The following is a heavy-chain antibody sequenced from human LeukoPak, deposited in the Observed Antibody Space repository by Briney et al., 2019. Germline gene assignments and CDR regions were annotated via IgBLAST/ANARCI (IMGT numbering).Heavy chain of an antibody. CDR1: GFTFSSYA. D-gene: IGHD5-18*01. V-gene: IGHV3-30*04. CDR2: ISYDGSNK. Sequence: GGSLRLSCAASGFTFSSYAMHWVCQAPGKGLEWVAVISYDGSNKYYADSVKGRFTISRDNSKSTLYLQMNSLRAEDTAVYYCARDSLRGYSYGAGNYYFDYWGQGTLVTVSS. J-gene: IGHJ4*02. CDR3: ARDSLRGYSYGAGNYYFDY.